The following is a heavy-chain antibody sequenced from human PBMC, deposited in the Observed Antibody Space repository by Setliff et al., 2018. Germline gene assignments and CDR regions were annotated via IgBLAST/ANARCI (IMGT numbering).Heavy chain of an antibody. CDR3: VREGVDSRSSTDYRYYMDV. D-gene: IGHD3-22*01. CDR2: TIPMFGTT. V-gene: IGHV1-69*05. CDR1: GATFSSYG. Sequence: EASVKVSCKASGATFSSYGISWVRQAPGQGLEWMGGTIPMFGTTEYAQKFQGRLTIITDESTNTAFMQLSSLRSDDTVVYYCVREGVDSRSSTDYRYYMDVWGKGSTGTVS. J-gene: IGHJ6*03.